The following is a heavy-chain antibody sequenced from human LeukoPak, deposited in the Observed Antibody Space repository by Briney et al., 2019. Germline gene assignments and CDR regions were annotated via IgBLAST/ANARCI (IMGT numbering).Heavy chain of an antibody. V-gene: IGHV3-7*01. J-gene: IGHJ4*02. D-gene: IGHD3-10*01. CDR2: IKQDGSEK. CDR1: GFTFSSYW. CDR3: AKQEGVLWFGELSD. Sequence: GGSLRLSCAASGFTFSSYWMSWVRQAPGKGLEWVANIKQDGSEKYYVDSVKGRFTISRDNAKNSLYLQMNSLRAEDTAVYYCAKQEGVLWFGELSDWGQGTLVTVSS.